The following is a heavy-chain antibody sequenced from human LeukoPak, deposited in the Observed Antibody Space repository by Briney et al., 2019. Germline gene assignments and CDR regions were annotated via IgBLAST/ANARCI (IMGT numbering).Heavy chain of an antibody. D-gene: IGHD3-22*01. V-gene: IGHV4-61*02. CDR3: ARGPYSYDSSGAFDI. CDR2: ISSSGST. J-gene: IGHJ3*02. Sequence: SETLSLTCTVSGDSISSGDYYWSWIRQPAGKGLEWIGRISSSGSTNYNPSLKSRVTISVDTSKNHFSLKLSSVTAADTAVYFCARGPYSYDSSGAFDIWGQGTMVTVSS. CDR1: GDSISSGDYY.